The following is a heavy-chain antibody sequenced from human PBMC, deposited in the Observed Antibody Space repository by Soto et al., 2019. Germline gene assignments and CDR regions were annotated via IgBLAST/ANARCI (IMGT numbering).Heavy chain of an antibody. CDR3: ARIIGYGYHSYGMYV. J-gene: IGHJ6*02. CDR2: ISSSSSYI. CDR1: GFTFSSYS. Sequence: EVQLVESGGGLVKPGGSLRLSCAASGFTFSSYSMNWVRQAPGKGLEWVSSISSSSSYIYYADSVKGRFTISRDNAKDSLYLQMNSLRAEDTAVYYCARIIGYGYHSYGMYVWGQGTTVTVSS. D-gene: IGHD5-18*01. V-gene: IGHV3-21*01.